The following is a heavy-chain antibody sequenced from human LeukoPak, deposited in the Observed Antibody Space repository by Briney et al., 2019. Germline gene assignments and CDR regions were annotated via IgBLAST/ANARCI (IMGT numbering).Heavy chain of an antibody. CDR2: IYYSGST. CDR3: AREVRYFDWLATYDY. D-gene: IGHD3-9*01. J-gene: IGHJ4*02. CDR1: GGSVSSGSYY. Sequence: SETLSLNCTVSGGSVSSGSYYWSWIRQPPGKGLEWIGYIYYSGSTNYNPSLKSRVTISVDTSKNQFSLKLSSVTAADTAVYYCAREVRYFDWLATYDYWGQGTLVTVSS. V-gene: IGHV4-61*01.